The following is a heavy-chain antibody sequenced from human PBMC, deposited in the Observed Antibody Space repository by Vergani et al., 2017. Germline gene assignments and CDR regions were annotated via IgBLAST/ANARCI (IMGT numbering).Heavy chain of an antibody. CDR2: IKQDGSEK. CDR3: ARDLGDGYNPVGY. V-gene: IGHV3-7*01. D-gene: IGHD5-24*01. Sequence: EVQLVESGGGLVQPGGSLRLSCAASGFTFSSYWMSWVRQAPGKGLEWVANIKQDGSEKYYVDSVKGRCTISRDNAKNSLYLQMNSQRAEDTAVYYCARDLGDGYNPVGYWGQGTLVTVSS. J-gene: IGHJ4*02. CDR1: GFTFSSYW.